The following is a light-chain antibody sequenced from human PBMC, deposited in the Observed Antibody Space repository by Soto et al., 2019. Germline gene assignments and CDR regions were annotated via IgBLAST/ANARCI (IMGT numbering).Light chain of an antibody. Sequence: AIQLTQSPSSLSASVGDRVTITCRASQGIAKDLGWYQQKPGKAPRLLIFGASFLLSGVPSRFSGSGSGTDFTLTINGLQPEDFATYYCLQNYYSFRTFGQGTKVEIK. J-gene: IGKJ1*01. CDR1: QGIAKD. CDR3: LQNYYSFRT. CDR2: GAS. V-gene: IGKV1-6*01.